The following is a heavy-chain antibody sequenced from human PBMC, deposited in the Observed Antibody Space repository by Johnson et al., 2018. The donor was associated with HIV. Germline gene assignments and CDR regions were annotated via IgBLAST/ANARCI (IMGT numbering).Heavy chain of an antibody. Sequence: QVQLVESGGGVVQPGRSLRLSCAASRFSFSSYGMHWVRQAPGKGLEWVAVMWYDGSNKYYADSVKGRFTISRDNSKNTLYLQMNSLRAEDTAIYYCAKCIWGSSLIDAFDIWGQGTMVTVSS. CDR3: AKCIWGSSLIDAFDI. V-gene: IGHV3-33*06. CDR1: RFSFSSYG. J-gene: IGHJ3*02. D-gene: IGHD6-13*01. CDR2: MWYDGSNK.